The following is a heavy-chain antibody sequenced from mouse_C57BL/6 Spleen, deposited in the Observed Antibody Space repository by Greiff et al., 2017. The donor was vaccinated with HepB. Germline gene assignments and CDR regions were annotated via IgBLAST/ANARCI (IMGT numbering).Heavy chain of an antibody. CDR2: INPNNGGT. CDR3: ARRFPYYDAMDY. V-gene: IGHV1-26*01. CDR1: GYTFTDYY. J-gene: IGHJ4*01. Sequence: EVQLQQSGPELVKPGASVKISCKASGYTFTDYYMNWVKQSHGKSLEWIGDINPNNGGTSYNQKFKGKATLTVDKSSSTAYMELRSLTSEDSAVYYCARRFPYYDAMDYWGQGTSVTVSS.